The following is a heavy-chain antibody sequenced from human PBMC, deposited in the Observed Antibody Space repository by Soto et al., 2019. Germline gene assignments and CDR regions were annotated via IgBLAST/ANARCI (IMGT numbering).Heavy chain of an antibody. V-gene: IGHV1-3*01. Sequence: QVQLVQSGAEVKKPGASVKVSCKASGYTFTRYAMHWVRQAPGQRLEWMGWINAGNGNTKYSQKFQGIVTITRDTSASTAYMELSSLRSEDTAVYYCARGGVYDYYCSGSYYNAYGMDVWGQGTTVTVSS. CDR3: ARGGVYDYYCSGSYYNAYGMDV. CDR1: GYTFTRYA. J-gene: IGHJ6*02. D-gene: IGHD3-10*01. CDR2: INAGNGNT.